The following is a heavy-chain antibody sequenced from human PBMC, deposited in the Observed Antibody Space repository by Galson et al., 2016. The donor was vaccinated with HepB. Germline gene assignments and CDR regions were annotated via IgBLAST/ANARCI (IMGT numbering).Heavy chain of an antibody. CDR2: IANDGSKE. Sequence: SLRLSCAASGFTFSNYAMHWVRQAPGEGLEWVAVIANDGSKEYYRDSERGRFTISRDNTKNTLILQMTSLGTDDTAVYYCVGDGGGSSTTWYGYGFALDVWGQGTTVIVPS. CDR1: GFTFSNYA. J-gene: IGHJ6*02. D-gene: IGHD2-2*01. CDR3: VGDGGGSSTTWYGYGFALDV. V-gene: IGHV3-30*04.